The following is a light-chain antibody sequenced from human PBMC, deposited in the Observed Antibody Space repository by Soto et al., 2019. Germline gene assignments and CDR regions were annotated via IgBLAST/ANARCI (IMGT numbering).Light chain of an antibody. CDR1: QGISNR. J-gene: IGKJ4*01. CDR3: QNYNSAPPAGA. CDR2: ETS. V-gene: IGKV1-27*01. Sequence: DIQMTQSPSSLSASKGDRVSITCRASQGISNRLAWYQQKPGKVPKLLIYETSTLQSGVPSRFSGSGSGTDFTLTISSLQPEDVATYYCQNYNSAPPAGAFGGGTKVEIK.